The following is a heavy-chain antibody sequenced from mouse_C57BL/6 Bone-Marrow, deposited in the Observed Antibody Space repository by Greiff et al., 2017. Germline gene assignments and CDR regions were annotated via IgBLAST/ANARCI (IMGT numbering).Heavy chain of an antibody. V-gene: IGHV14-2*01. CDR3: ARGLPRRLYYAMDY. J-gene: IGHJ4*01. D-gene: IGHD2-2*01. CDR2: IDPEDGET. CDR1: GFNIKDYY. Sequence: EVQLVESGAELVKPGASVKLSCTASGFNIKDYYMHWVKQRTEQGLEWIGRIDPEDGETKYATKFQGKATITADTSSNTAYLQLSSLTSEDTAVYYCARGLPRRLYYAMDYWGQGTSVTVSS.